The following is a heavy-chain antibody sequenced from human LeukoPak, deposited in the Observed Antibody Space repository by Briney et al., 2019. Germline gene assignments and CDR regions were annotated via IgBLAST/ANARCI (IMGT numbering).Heavy chain of an antibody. D-gene: IGHD2-2*01. V-gene: IGHV3-23*01. CDR1: GFTFSSYA. CDR3: ARVNPVDSTSCYHY. J-gene: IGHJ4*02. Sequence: PGGSLRLSCAASGFTFSSYAMSWVRQAPGKGLEWVSAISGSGGSTYYADSVKGRFTISRDNSKNTLYLQMTSLRAEDTAVYYCARVNPVDSTSCYHYWGQGTLVTVSS. CDR2: ISGSGGST.